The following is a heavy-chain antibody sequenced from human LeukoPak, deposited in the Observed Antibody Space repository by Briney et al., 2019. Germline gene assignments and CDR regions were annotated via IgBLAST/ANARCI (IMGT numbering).Heavy chain of an antibody. V-gene: IGHV3-20*04. CDR3: ARDSTQPGPVVVAATYAGFDY. Sequence: GRSLRLSCAASGFTFGDYGMSWVRQAPGKGLEWVSSINWNGGSTVYADSVKGRFTISRDNAKNSLYLQMNSLRAEDTALYYCARDSTQPGPVVVAATYAGFDYWGQGTLVTVSS. J-gene: IGHJ4*02. CDR2: INWNGGST. CDR1: GFTFGDYG. D-gene: IGHD2-15*01.